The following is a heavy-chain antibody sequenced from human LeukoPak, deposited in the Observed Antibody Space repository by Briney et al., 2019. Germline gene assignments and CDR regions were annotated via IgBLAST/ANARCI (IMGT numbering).Heavy chain of an antibody. J-gene: IGHJ4*02. CDR2: IYTGGTT. D-gene: IGHD6-19*01. CDR3: AREVGWNYFDY. V-gene: IGHV3-66*01. Sequence: PGGSLRLSCAASGFTVSSNYMSWVRQAPGKGLEWVSVIYTGGTTYYADSVKGRFTISRDNSKNTLYLQMNSLRAEDTAVYYCAREVGWNYFDYWGQGTLVTVSS. CDR1: GFTVSSNY.